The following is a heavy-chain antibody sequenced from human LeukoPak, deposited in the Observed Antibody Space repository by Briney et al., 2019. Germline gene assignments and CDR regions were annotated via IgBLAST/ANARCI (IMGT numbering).Heavy chain of an antibody. CDR1: GGSISSYY. CDR3: ARETYYYDSSGYYSDLYYFDY. D-gene: IGHD3-22*01. V-gene: IGHV4-4*07. CDR2: IYTSGST. J-gene: IGHJ4*02. Sequence: SETLSLTCTVSGGSISSYYWSWIRQPAGKGLEWIGRIYTSGSTNYNPSLKSRVTMSVGTSKNQFSLKLSSVTAADTAVYYCARETYYYDSSGYYSDLYYFDYWGQGTLVTVSS.